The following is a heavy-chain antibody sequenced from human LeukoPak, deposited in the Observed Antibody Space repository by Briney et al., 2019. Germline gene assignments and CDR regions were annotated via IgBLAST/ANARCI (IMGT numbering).Heavy chain of an antibody. CDR3: ARAPPQYCSSTSCYAYYFDY. Sequence: PGRSLRLSCAASGFTFSTFGMHWVRQAPGQGLEWVAVISYDGSNKHYADSVKGRFTISRDNSKNTLYLQMNSLRAEDTAVYYRARAPPQYCSSTSCYAYYFDYWGQGTLVTVSS. V-gene: IGHV3-30*03. CDR1: GFTFSTFG. CDR2: ISYDGSNK. D-gene: IGHD2-2*01. J-gene: IGHJ4*02.